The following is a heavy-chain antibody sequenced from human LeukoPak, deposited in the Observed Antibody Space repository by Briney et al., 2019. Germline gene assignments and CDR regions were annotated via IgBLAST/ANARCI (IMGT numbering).Heavy chain of an antibody. V-gene: IGHV1-69*05. CDR2: IIPIFGTA. Sequence: SVKVSCKASGGTFSSYAISWVRQAPGQGLEWMGRIIPIFGTANYAQKFQGRVTITTDESTSTAYMELSSLRSEDTAVYYCAREQTPWELLGSPFDYWGQGTLVTVSS. CDR3: AREQTPWELLGSPFDY. D-gene: IGHD1-26*01. J-gene: IGHJ4*02. CDR1: GGTFSSYA.